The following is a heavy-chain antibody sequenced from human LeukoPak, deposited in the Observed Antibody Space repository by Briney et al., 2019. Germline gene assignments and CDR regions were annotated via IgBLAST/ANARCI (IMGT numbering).Heavy chain of an antibody. Sequence: ASVKVSCKASGYTFTGSFMHWVRQAPGKGLEWMGWINSNTGGTKFAQKFQGRVTMTRDTSISTAYMELSRLRSDDTAVYYCARADPVGYWGQGTQVAVSS. CDR2: INSNTGGT. CDR1: GYTFTGSF. CDR3: ARADPVGY. J-gene: IGHJ4*02. V-gene: IGHV1-2*02.